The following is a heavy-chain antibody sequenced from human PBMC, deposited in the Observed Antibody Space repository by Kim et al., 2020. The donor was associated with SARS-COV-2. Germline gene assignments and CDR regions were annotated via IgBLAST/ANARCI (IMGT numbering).Heavy chain of an antibody. Sequence: GGSLRLSCAASGFTFSTYWMIWVRQAPGKGLEWVANINQDGSEKYHVDSVKGRFTISRDNAKNSLYLQMNTLRGEDTAVYYCATMGRGATGATGAFAYWGMGTLVTVSS. D-gene: IGHD7-27*01. CDR3: ATMGRGATGATGAFAY. CDR2: INQDGSEK. CDR1: GFTFSTYW. V-gene: IGHV3-7*01. J-gene: IGHJ4*02.